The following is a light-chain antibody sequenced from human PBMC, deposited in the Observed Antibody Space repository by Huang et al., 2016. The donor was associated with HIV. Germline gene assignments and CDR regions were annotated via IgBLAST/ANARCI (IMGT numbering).Light chain of an antibody. V-gene: IGKV1-5*03. J-gene: IGKJ1*01. CDR2: KSS. Sequence: DIQMTQSPSTLSASVGDRVTITCRASQSISSLLAWYQQKPGKAPNLLIYKSSNLKTGAPSRFSGRGSGTEFTLTISSLQPDDFATYCCQQYSTYSWTFGQGTKVEL. CDR3: QQYSTYSWT. CDR1: QSISSL.